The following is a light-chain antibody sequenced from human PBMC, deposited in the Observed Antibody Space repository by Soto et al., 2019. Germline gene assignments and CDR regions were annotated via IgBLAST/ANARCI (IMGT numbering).Light chain of an antibody. CDR2: AAS. CDR3: QQRSNWPGFT. J-gene: IGKJ3*01. Sequence: EGLLTADPGTLSLSPGDRASLSIRALQNLSRYFLAWYQHKPGQAPRLLIYAASSRATGIPDRFSGSGSGTDFTLTISRLEPEDFAVYYRQQRSNWPGFTFGPGTKVDIK. V-gene: IGKV3D-20*02. CDR1: QNLSRYF.